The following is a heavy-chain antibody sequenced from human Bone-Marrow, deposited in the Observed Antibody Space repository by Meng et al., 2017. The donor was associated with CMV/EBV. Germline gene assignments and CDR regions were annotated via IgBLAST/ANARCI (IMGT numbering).Heavy chain of an antibody. J-gene: IGHJ4*02. CDR1: GFTFSSYG. CDR3: ARVSSKYSGYDFGF. D-gene: IGHD5-12*01. Sequence: GGSLRLSCAASGFTFSSYGMHWVRQAPGKGLEWVSYISGGGTTIHYADSVKGRFTISRDNAKNSLYLQMNSLRVEDTAIYYCARVSSKYSGYDFGFWGQGTLVTVSS. CDR2: ISGGGTTI. V-gene: IGHV3-48*04.